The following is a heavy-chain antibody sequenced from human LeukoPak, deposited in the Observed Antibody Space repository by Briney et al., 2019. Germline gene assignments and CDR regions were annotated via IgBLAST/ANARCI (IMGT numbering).Heavy chain of an antibody. Sequence: PGGSLRLSCAASGFHFSTHGMNWVRQAPGKGLEWVSSISSSSSYIYYADSVKGRFTISRDNAKNSLYLQMNSLRAEDTAVYYCARGPNYDILTGYVYYYYYYTDVWGKGTTVTISS. D-gene: IGHD3-9*01. V-gene: IGHV3-21*01. J-gene: IGHJ6*03. CDR2: ISSSSSYI. CDR1: GFHFSTHG. CDR3: ARGPNYDILTGYVYYYYYYTDV.